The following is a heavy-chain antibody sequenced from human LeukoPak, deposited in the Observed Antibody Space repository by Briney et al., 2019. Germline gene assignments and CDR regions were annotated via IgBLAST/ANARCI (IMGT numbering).Heavy chain of an antibody. V-gene: IGHV3-7*01. Sequence: GGSLRLSCAVSGFSVSGYWMTWVRQAPGKGLEWVANIKQDGSEKNYVDSVKGRFTISRDNAKNSLYLQMNSLRAEDTAVYYCAREVPAANWNDGVAFDLWGQGTMVTVSS. D-gene: IGHD1-20*01. CDR3: AREVPAANWNDGVAFDL. J-gene: IGHJ3*01. CDR1: GFSVSGYW. CDR2: IKQDGSEK.